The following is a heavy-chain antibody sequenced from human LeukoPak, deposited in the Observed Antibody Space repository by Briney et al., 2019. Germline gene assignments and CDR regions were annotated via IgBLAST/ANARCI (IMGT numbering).Heavy chain of an antibody. D-gene: IGHD2-2*01. J-gene: IGHJ4*02. CDR3: ARQVSYSTSLLGYYFDY. Sequence: NPSETLSLTCTVSGGSISSTAYYWGWIRQPPGKGLEWIGSMYYSGNTYYNPSLESRVTMSVDTPKNQFSLKLTSVTAADTAMFYCARQVSYSTSLLGYYFDYWGQGILVTVSS. V-gene: IGHV4-39*01. CDR1: GGSISSTAYY. CDR2: MYYSGNT.